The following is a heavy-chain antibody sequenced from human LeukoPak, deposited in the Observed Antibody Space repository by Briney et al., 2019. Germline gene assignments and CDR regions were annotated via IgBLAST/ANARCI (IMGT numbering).Heavy chain of an antibody. CDR3: ARGTWIQLWLIDY. CDR1: GFTFSNHW. D-gene: IGHD5-18*01. Sequence: GGSLRLSCAASGFTFSNHWMTWVRQAPGKGLEWVSYISSSSSVIYYADSVKGRFTISRDNAKNSLYLQMSSLRAEDTAVYYCARGTWIQLWLIDYWGQGTLVTVSS. J-gene: IGHJ4*02. V-gene: IGHV3-48*01. CDR2: ISSSSSVI.